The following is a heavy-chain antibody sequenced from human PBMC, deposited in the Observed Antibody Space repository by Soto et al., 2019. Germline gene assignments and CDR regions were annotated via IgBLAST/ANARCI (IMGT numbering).Heavy chain of an antibody. D-gene: IGHD1-26*01. CDR1: GFTFSRYW. Sequence: ESGGGLVQPGGSLRLSCAASGFTSGFTFSRYWMSWVRQAPGKGLEWVANIKQDGGEKYYVDSVKGRFTISRDNAKNSLYLQMHSLRAEDTAVYYCASGRLVGATRPIGLDYWGQGTLVTVSS. CDR2: IKQDGGEK. V-gene: IGHV3-7*01. J-gene: IGHJ4*02. CDR3: ASGRLVGATRPIGLDY.